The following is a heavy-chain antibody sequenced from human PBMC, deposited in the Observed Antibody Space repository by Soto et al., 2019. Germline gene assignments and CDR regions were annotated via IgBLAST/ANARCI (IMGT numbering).Heavy chain of an antibody. D-gene: IGHD1-26*01. Sequence: GGSLRLSCAASLLTFSNYGMHWVRQAPGKGLEWVAVIWSDGSDQYYSDSVKGRFTISRDNFLNTLYLQMNSLRAEDTAVYYCARGLYSGSFFDYWGQGTLVTVSS. J-gene: IGHJ4*02. V-gene: IGHV3-33*08. CDR1: LLTFSNYG. CDR2: IWSDGSDQ. CDR3: ARGLYSGSFFDY.